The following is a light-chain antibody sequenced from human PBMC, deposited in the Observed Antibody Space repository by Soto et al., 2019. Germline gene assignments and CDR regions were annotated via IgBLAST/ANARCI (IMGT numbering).Light chain of an antibody. CDR1: QSVSSY. CDR2: DAS. V-gene: IGKV3-11*01. CDR3: QQRSNWPSWT. Sequence: ESVLAQSPATLSLSPGERATLSCRASQSVSSYLAWYQQKPGQAPRLLIYDASNRATGIPARFSGSGSGTDFTLTISGLEPEDFAVYYCQQRSNWPSWTFGQGTKVDIK. J-gene: IGKJ1*01.